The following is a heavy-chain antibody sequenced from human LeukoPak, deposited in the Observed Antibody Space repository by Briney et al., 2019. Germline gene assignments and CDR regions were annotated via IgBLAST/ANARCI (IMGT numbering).Heavy chain of an antibody. CDR3: ARDPVPLRFLQFLLFDS. J-gene: IGHJ4*02. CDR1: GFTFSDYH. D-gene: IGHD3-3*01. Sequence: GGSLRLSCAASGFTFSDYHMTWIRQAPGKGLEWVSYIGISGNTMYADSVKGRFTISRDNAKNSLYLQMNSLRAEDTALYYCARDPVPLRFLQFLLFDSWGQGTLVTVSS. CDR2: IGISGNTM. V-gene: IGHV3-11*01.